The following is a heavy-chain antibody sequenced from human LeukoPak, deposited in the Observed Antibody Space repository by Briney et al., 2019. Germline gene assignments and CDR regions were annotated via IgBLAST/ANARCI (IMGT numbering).Heavy chain of an antibody. CDR1: GFKFSDHY. CDR2: SRNKASSYTT. V-gene: IGHV3-72*01. D-gene: IGHD2-2*01. CDR3: AKDEVATVGYCTSTTCQGLDY. Sequence: GGSLRLSCAASGFKFSDHYIDWVRQAPGKGLEWVGRSRNKASSYTTEYAASVEGRFTISRDVSGSSLYLQMNSLRPEDTALYYCAKDEVATVGYCTSTTCQGLDYWGQGTLVTVSS. J-gene: IGHJ4*02.